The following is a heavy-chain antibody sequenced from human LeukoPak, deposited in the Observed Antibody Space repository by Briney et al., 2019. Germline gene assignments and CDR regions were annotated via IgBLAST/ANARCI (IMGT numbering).Heavy chain of an antibody. Sequence: PGGSLRLSCEASGFTFSDYSMNWVRQAPGEGLEWLSYITSTSDTIYYADSVKGRFTSSRDNAKNSVYLQMNSLRAEDTAMYYCARSSGYPFFDYWGQGTLVTVSS. V-gene: IGHV3-48*01. D-gene: IGHD3-22*01. CDR2: ITSTSDTI. J-gene: IGHJ4*02. CDR3: ARSSGYPFFDY. CDR1: GFTFSDYS.